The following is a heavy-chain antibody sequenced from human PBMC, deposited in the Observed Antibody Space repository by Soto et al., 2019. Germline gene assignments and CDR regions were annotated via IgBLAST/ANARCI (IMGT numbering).Heavy chain of an antibody. CDR3: ARGQVVAAQD. Sequence: SETLSLTCSVSGGSMTNYYWSWIRQTPGKGLEYIGYIYYSGTTDYNPSLKSRVTISVDTSKNQFSLNLRSVTAADSAVYYCARGQVVAAQDWGQGTLVTVSS. CDR1: GGSMTNYY. V-gene: IGHV4-59*08. CDR2: IYYSGTT. D-gene: IGHD2-15*01. J-gene: IGHJ4*02.